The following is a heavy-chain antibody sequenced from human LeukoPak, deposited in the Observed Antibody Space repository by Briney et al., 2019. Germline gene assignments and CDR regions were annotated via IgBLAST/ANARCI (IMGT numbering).Heavy chain of an antibody. V-gene: IGHV4-59*12. Sequence: SETLSLTCTVSGGSISSYYWSWIRQPPGKGLEWIGYIYYSGSTDYNPSLKSRVTISVDTSKNQFSLKLSSVTAADTAVYYCARDLLNEGNHLDYWGQGTLVTVSS. CDR1: GGSISSYY. CDR3: ARDLLNEGNHLDY. CDR2: IYYSGST. D-gene: IGHD4-23*01. J-gene: IGHJ4*02.